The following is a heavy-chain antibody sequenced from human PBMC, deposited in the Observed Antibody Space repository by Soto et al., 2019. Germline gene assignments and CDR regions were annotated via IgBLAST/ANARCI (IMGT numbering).Heavy chain of an antibody. CDR3: ARDGSSGFYYYGMDV. J-gene: IGHJ6*02. CDR2: IYHSGST. D-gene: IGHD6-19*01. Sequence: QVQLQESGPGLVKPSGTLSLTCAVSGGSISSSNWWSWVRQPPGKGLEWIGEIYHSGSTNYNPSLKRRVTVAVDKSKNQCSLKLSSVTAADTAVYYCARDGSSGFYYYGMDVWGQGTTVTVSS. V-gene: IGHV4-4*02. CDR1: GGSISSSNW.